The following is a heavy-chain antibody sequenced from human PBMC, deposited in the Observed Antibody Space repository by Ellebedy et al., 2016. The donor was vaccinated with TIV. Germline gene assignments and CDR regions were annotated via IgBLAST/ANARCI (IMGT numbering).Heavy chain of an antibody. J-gene: IGHJ3*02. CDR2: IYYSGST. V-gene: IGHV4-61*01. CDR1: GGSVSSGSYY. D-gene: IGHD1-26*01. CDR3: ARVEELNDAFDI. Sequence: SETLSLXXTVSGGSVSSGSYYWSWIRQPPGKGLEWIGYIYYSGSTNYNPSLKSRVTISVDTSKNQFSLKLSSVTAADTAVYYCARVEELNDAFDIWGQGTMVTVSS.